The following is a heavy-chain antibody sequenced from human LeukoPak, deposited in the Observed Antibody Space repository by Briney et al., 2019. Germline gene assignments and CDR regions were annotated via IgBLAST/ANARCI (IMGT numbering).Heavy chain of an antibody. D-gene: IGHD2-2*01. CDR1: GGSISSYY. J-gene: IGHJ4*02. CDR2: IYYSGST. Sequence: PSETLSLMCSVSGGSISSYYWSWIRQPPGKGLEWIGSIYYSGSTYYNPSLKSRVTISVDTSKNQFSLKLSSVTAADTAVYYCARTSPIVVVPAAMPYFDYWGQGTLVTVSS. CDR3: ARTSPIVVVPAAMPYFDY. V-gene: IGHV4-39*01.